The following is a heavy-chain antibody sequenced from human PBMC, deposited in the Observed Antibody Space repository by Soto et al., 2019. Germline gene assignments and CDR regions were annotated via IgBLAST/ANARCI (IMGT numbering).Heavy chain of an antibody. CDR2: IYYSGST. CDR3: AREVPYFDY. V-gene: IGHV4-59*11. CDR1: GYYTSSHY. J-gene: IGHJ4*02. Sequence: PSETLSLTCTVSGYYTSSHYWSWIRQSPGKGLEWIGNIYYSGSTTYNPSLTSRVTISVDTSKNQFSLKLSSLTAADTAVYYCAREVPYFDYWGQGTLVTVSS.